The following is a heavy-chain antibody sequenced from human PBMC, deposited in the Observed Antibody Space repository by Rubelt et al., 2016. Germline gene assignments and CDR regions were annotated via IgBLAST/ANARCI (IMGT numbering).Heavy chain of an antibody. J-gene: IGHJ4*02. CDR2: ITSSSDTI. V-gene: IGHV3-48*01. Sequence: EVQLVESGGGLVQPGGSLRLSCEASGFTFSSYNMNWVRQAPGKGLEWVSYITSSSDTIFYADSVRGRFTISRDNAKNSLYLQMNSLRAEDTALYYCASAVLDYWGQGTLVIVSS. CDR3: ASAVLDY. CDR1: GFTFSSYN.